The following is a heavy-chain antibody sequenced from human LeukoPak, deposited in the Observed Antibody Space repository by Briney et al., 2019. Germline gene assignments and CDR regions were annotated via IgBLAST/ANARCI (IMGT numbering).Heavy chain of an antibody. J-gene: IGHJ4*02. CDR2: IYYSGST. D-gene: IGHD2-15*01. Sequence: SETLSLTCTVSGGSISTYYWTWIRQPPGKGLEWIGYIYYSGSTNYNPSLKSRVTMSVDTSKNQFSLKLNSVTAADTAVYYCARLLRDDCSGSTCSLALDYWGQGTLVTVSS. CDR3: ARLLRDDCSGSTCSLALDY. CDR1: GGSISTYY. V-gene: IGHV4-59*01.